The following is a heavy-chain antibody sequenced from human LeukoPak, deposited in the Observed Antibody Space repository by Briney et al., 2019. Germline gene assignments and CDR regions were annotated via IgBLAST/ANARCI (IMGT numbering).Heavy chain of an antibody. CDR2: IYYSGST. CDR3: ARAVGRVYGVGVRQIDY. CDR1: GGSISSSSYY. J-gene: IGHJ4*02. D-gene: IGHD1-26*01. Sequence: PSETLSLTCTVSGGSISSSSYYWGWMRQPPGKGLEWIGSIYYSGSTYYNPSLKSRVTISVDTSKNQFSLKLSSVTAADTAVYYCARAVGRVYGVGVRQIDYWGQGTLVTVSS. V-gene: IGHV4-39*07.